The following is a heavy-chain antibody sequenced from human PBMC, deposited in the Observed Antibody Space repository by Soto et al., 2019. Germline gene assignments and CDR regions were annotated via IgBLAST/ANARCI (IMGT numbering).Heavy chain of an antibody. CDR3: TRDASRDSSARGWFDP. V-gene: IGHV3-21*01. Sequence: GGSLRLSCAPSGFTFRSFTMNWVRQAPGKGLEWVSTISSNSAYIYYTDALRGRFTISRDNAKNSLHLQMNSLRAEDTAVYYCTRDASRDSSARGWFDPWGPGTLVTVSS. CDR1: GFTFRSFT. J-gene: IGHJ5*02. D-gene: IGHD6-13*01. CDR2: ISSNSAYI.